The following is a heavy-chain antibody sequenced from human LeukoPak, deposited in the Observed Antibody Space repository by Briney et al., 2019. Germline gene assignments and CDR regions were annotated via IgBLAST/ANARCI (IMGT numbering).Heavy chain of an antibody. CDR2: INHSGST. CDR3: ARLRPTYYYGSGSRYYYYMDV. CDR1: GGSFSGYY. Sequence: SETLSLTCAVYGGSFSGYYWSWIRQPPGKGLEWIGEINHSGSTNYNPSLKSRVTISVDTSKNQFSLKLSSVTAADTAVYYCARLRPTYYYGSGSRYYYYMDVWGKGTTVTISS. V-gene: IGHV4-34*01. J-gene: IGHJ6*03. D-gene: IGHD3-10*01.